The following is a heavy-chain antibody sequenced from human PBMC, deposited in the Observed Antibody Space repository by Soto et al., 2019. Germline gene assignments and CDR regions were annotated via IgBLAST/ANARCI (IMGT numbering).Heavy chain of an antibody. CDR1: GGSISSSSYY. J-gene: IGHJ4*02. D-gene: IGHD3-3*01. CDR2: IYYSGST. CDR3: ARRQSGYLFDY. V-gene: IGHV4-39*01. Sequence: SETLSLTCTVSGGSISSSSYYWGWIRQPPGKGPEWIGSIYYSGSTYYNPSLKSRVTISVDTSKNQFSLKLSSVTAADTAVYYCARRQSGYLFDYWGQGTLVTVSS.